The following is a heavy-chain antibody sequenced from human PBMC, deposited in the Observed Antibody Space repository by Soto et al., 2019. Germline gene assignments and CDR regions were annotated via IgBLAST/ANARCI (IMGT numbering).Heavy chain of an antibody. D-gene: IGHD2-2*01. V-gene: IGHV4-34*01. CDR2: VNHSGTT. CDR1: GGSFSGYY. J-gene: IGHJ4*02. Sequence: QVQLQQWGAGLFKPSETLSLTCAVYGGSFSGYYWTWIRQSPEKGLEWIGEVNHSGTTYYNPSLKTRVTISVHTPKNQFSLKLSSVTAADTAVYYCARGIGYCSSINCYSSRRLRFDSWGQGTLVTVSS. CDR3: ARGIGYCSSINCYSSRRLRFDS.